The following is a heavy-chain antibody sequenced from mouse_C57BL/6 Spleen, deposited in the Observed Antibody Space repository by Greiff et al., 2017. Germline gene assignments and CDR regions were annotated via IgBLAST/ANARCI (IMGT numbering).Heavy chain of an antibody. CDR3: TTYYSKEGWFAY. CDR2: IDPENGDT. CDR1: GFNFKDDC. D-gene: IGHD2-5*01. V-gene: IGHV14-4*01. Sequence: VQLQESGAELVRPGASVKLSCTASGFNFKDDCMHWVKQRPEQGLEWIGWIDPENGDTEYASKFQGKATITADTSSNTAYLQLSSLTSEDTAVYYCTTYYSKEGWFAYWGQGTLVTVSA. J-gene: IGHJ3*01.